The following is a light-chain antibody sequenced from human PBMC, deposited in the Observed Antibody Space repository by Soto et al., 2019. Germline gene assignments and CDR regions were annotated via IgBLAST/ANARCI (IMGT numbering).Light chain of an antibody. CDR1: SIGSKS. CDR2: DDT. Sequence: SYEVTHPPSVSLAPGQTASISCGGDSIGSKSVNWYQQRPGQAPVVVVYDDTDRPTGIPERFSGSNSGDTATLTITRVEAGDEADYYCQVWDGRSFQGVFGPGTKVTVL. J-gene: IGLJ1*01. V-gene: IGLV3-21*02. CDR3: QVWDGRSFQGV.